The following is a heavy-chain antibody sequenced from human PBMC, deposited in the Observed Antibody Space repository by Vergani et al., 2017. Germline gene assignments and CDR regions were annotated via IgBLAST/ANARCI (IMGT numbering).Heavy chain of an antibody. CDR1: GGPITYGAFY. CDR3: ARCFRDEGMIYGGTVENWFDP. J-gene: IGHJ5*02. Sequence: QLQLQESGPGLVKPSETLSLTCTVSGGPITYGAFYWGWIRQSPGKGLEWIGSIYYSENKFYNPSLESRVTLSIATTKNQFSLKLKSVTAADTAVYYCARCFRDEGMIYGGTVENWFDPWGQGTLVTVSS. CDR2: IYYSENK. D-gene: IGHD3-22*01. V-gene: IGHV4-39*01.